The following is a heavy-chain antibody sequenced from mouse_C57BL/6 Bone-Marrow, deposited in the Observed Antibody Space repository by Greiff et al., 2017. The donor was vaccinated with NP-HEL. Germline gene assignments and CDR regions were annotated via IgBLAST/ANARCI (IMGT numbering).Heavy chain of an antibody. CDR1: GFTFSSYG. V-gene: IGHV5-6*01. D-gene: IGHD2-1*01. CDR3: ARHGGYYGNVDY. CDR2: ISSGGSYT. Sequence: EVQGVESGGDLVKPGGSLKLSCAASGFTFSSYGMYWVRQTPDKRLEWVATISSGGSYTYYPDSVKGRFTISRDNAKNTLYLQMSSLKSEDTAMYYCARHGGYYGNVDYWGQGTTLTVSS. J-gene: IGHJ2*01.